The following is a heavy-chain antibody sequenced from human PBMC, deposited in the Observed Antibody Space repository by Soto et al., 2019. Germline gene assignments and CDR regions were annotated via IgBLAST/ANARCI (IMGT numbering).Heavy chain of an antibody. J-gene: IGHJ4*02. CDR1: GFTFSSYA. V-gene: IGHV3-23*01. CDR2: TSGSGGST. Sequence: EVQLLDSGGGLVQPGGSLRLSCAASGFTFSSYAMRWVPQAPRKGLDWVSATSGSGGSTYYADYVKGRFTISRDNSKNTLYLQMHSLRADDTAVYYCAKAGTTRMLDYWGQGTLVTVSS. CDR3: AKAGTTRMLDY. D-gene: IGHD1-7*01.